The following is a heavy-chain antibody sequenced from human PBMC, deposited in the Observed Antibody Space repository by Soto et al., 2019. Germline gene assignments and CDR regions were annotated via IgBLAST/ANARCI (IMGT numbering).Heavy chain of an antibody. V-gene: IGHV4-39*01. Sequence: SETLSLTCTVSVVSISSSSYYCGWIRQPPWKGLEWIGSIYYSGSTYYNPSLKSRVTISVDTSKNQFSLKLSSVTAADTAVYYCARHRGPMVRGVINNWFERWGQGTLISVSS. CDR2: IYYSGST. CDR1: VVSISSSSYY. CDR3: ARHRGPMVRGVINNWFER. D-gene: IGHD3-10*01. J-gene: IGHJ5*02.